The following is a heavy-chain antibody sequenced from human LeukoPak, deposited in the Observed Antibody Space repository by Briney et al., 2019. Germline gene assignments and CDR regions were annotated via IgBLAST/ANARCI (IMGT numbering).Heavy chain of an antibody. CDR2: IYPGDSDT. CDR3: ARAPGTFGSNFGY. V-gene: IGHV5-51*01. CDR1: GYRFTSYW. Sequence: GESLKISCKGSGYRFTSYWIGWVRQMPGKGLEWMGIIYPGDSDTRYSPSFQGQVTISADKSSSTAYLQWSSLKASGSAMYYCARAPGTFGSNFGYWGQGTLVTVSS. D-gene: IGHD2/OR15-2a*01. J-gene: IGHJ4*02.